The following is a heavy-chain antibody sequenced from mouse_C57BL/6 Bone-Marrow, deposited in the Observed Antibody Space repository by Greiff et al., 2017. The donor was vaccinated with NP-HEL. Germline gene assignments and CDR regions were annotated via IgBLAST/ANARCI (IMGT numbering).Heavy chain of an antibody. CDR3: APEGDYYGSPFAY. CDR1: GYTFTSYW. Sequence: VQLQQPGAELVKPGASVKVSCKASGYTFTSYWMHWVKQRPGQGREWMGRIHPSDSDTNYNQKFKGKATLTVDKSSSTAYMQLSSLTSEDSAVYYCAPEGDYYGSPFAYWGQGTLVTVSA. V-gene: IGHV1-74*01. J-gene: IGHJ3*01. D-gene: IGHD1-1*01. CDR2: IHPSDSDT.